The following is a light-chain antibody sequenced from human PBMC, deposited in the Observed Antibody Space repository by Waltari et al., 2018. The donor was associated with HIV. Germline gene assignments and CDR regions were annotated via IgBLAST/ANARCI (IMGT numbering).Light chain of an antibody. CDR1: SSDVGAYNL. CDR3: CSYAGRSTLEV. J-gene: IGLJ2*01. Sequence: SALTQPASVSGSPGQSITISCTGTSSDVGAYNLVSWYQQHPGKTPKFIIYEVNKRPAEVSIRFSGSKSGNTASLTSSGLQAEDEADYYCCSYAGRSTLEVFGGGTKVTVL. V-gene: IGLV2-23*02. CDR2: EVN.